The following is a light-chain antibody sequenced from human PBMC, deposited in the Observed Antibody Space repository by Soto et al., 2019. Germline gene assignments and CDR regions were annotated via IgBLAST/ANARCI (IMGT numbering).Light chain of an antibody. CDR1: NIGSKS. CDR3: QVWDSSSDHYV. CDR2: YDS. Sequence: SCELTQPPSVSVAPGKTARITCVVNNIGSKSVHWYQQKPGQAPVLLIYYDSDRPSGIPERFSGSNSGNTATLTISRVEAGDEADYYCQVWDSSSDHYVFGTGTKVTVL. V-gene: IGLV3-21*04. J-gene: IGLJ1*01.